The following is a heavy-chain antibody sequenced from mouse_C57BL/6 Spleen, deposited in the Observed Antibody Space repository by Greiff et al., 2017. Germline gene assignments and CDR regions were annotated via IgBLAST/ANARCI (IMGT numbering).Heavy chain of an antibody. J-gene: IGHJ4*01. Sequence: QVQLKQSGPELVKPGASVKISCKASGYAFSSSWMNWVKQRPGKGLEWIGRIYPGDGDTNYNGKFKGKATLTADKSSSTAYMQLSSLTSEDSAVYFCARGDSTVAYAMDYWGQGTSVTVSS. CDR3: ARGDSTVAYAMDY. D-gene: IGHD1-1*01. V-gene: IGHV1-82*01. CDR2: IYPGDGDT. CDR1: GYAFSSSW.